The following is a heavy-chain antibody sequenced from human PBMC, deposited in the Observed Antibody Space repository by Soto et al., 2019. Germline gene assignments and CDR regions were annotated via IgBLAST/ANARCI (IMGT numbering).Heavy chain of an antibody. CDR3: ARMWVVTSPGDYYYGMDV. CDR2: ISFDGRNT. D-gene: IGHD6-19*01. J-gene: IGHJ6*02. Sequence: HPGGSLRLSCAASGFTFNSYGMHWVRQAPGKGLEWVVVISFDGRNTYYADSVKGRFTISRDNSKNTLYLQMTSLRAEDTAVYYCARMWVVTSPGDYYYGMDVWGQGTTVTVSS. V-gene: IGHV3-30*03. CDR1: GFTFNSYG.